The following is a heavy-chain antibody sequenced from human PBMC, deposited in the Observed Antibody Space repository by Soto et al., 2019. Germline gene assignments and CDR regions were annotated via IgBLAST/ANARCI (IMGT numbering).Heavy chain of an antibody. D-gene: IGHD3-10*01. V-gene: IGHV4-61*08. Sequence: SETLSLTCAVSGGSISSGGYSWGWIRQPPGKGLEWIGYIYYSGSTNYNPSLKSRVTISVDTSKNQFSLKLSSVTAADTAVYYCATGRVYYGSEFWGQGTLVTVSS. J-gene: IGHJ4*02. CDR3: ATGRVYYGSEF. CDR1: GGSISSGGYS. CDR2: IYYSGST.